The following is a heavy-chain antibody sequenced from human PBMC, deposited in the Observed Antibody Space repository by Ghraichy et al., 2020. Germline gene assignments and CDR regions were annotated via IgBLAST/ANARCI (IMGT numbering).Heavy chain of an antibody. V-gene: IGHV4-31*03. Sequence: LSLTCTVSGGSFSSGGYYWSWIRQHPGKGLEWIGYIYYSGSTYYNPSLKSRVTISVDTSKNQFSLKLSSVTAADTAVYYCARTRTYDSSGYYYGVGDDAFDIWGQGTMVTVSS. CDR2: IYYSGST. J-gene: IGHJ3*02. CDR1: GGSFSSGGYY. D-gene: IGHD3-22*01. CDR3: ARTRTYDSSGYYYGVGDDAFDI.